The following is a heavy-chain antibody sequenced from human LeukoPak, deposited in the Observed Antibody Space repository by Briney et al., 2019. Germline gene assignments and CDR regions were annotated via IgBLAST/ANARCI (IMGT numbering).Heavy chain of an antibody. Sequence: GGSLRLSCAASGFTVSSNYMSWVRQAPGKGLEWVSYISSSGSTIYYADSVKGRFTISRDNAKNSLYLQMNSLRAEDTAVYYCARGGRYYYGSGRLDYWGQGTLVTVSS. CDR2: ISSSGSTI. J-gene: IGHJ4*01. D-gene: IGHD3-10*01. CDR3: ARGGRYYYGSGRLDY. V-gene: IGHV3-11*04. CDR1: GFTVSSNY.